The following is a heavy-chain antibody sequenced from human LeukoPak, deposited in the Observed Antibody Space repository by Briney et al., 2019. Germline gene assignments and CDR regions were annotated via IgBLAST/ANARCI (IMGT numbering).Heavy chain of an antibody. CDR3: ARGSYSGFGDYFDY. CDR2: FDPEDGET. D-gene: IGHD1-26*01. Sequence: ASVKVSCTVSGYTLTELSMHWVRQAPGKGLEWMGGFDPEDGETIYAQKFQGRVTMTEDTSTDTAYMELSSLRSEDTAVYYCARGSYSGFGDYFDYWGQGTLVTVSS. V-gene: IGHV1-24*01. J-gene: IGHJ4*02. CDR1: GYTLTELS.